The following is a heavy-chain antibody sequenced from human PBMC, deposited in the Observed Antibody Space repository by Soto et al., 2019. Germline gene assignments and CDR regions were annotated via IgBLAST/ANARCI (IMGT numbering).Heavy chain of an antibody. D-gene: IGHD2-2*01. CDR1: GLIFDDYA. V-gene: IGHV3-9*01. CDR3: AKDSRGGYCSSVSCYYNYIDV. Sequence: EVQLVEAGGGLVQPGMSLRLSCAASGLIFDDYAMHWVRQAPGKGLEWVSGVRWNSGTIGYADSVKGRFTISRDNAKNALYLQMNSLRVEDTALYYCAKDSRGGYCSSVSCYYNYIDVCGKGTTVTVSS. CDR2: VRWNSGTI. J-gene: IGHJ6*03.